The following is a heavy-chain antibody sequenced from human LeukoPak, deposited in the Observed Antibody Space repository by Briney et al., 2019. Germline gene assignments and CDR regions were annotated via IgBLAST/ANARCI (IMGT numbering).Heavy chain of an antibody. CDR2: IYHSGST. CDR3: ARERSGSEIFARSFDI. V-gene: IGHV4-4*02. CDR1: GDSISSSNW. J-gene: IGHJ3*02. D-gene: IGHD3-3*01. Sequence: PSGTLSLTCAVSGDSISSSNWWNWVRPPPGKGLEWIGEIYHSGSTHYNPSLKSRIIISVDKSKNQFSLKLSSVTAADTAVYYCARERSGSEIFARSFDIWGQGTMVTVSS.